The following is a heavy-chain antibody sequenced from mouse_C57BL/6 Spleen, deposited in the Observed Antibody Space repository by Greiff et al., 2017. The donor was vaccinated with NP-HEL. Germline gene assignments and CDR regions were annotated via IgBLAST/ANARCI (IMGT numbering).Heavy chain of an antibody. V-gene: IGHV1-53*01. J-gene: IGHJ3*01. CDR3: ARESNYYGSSEGFAY. Sequence: VQLQQPGTELVKPGASVKLSCKASGYTFTSYWMHWVKQRPGQGLEWIGNINPSNGGTKYNEKFKSKATLTVDKSSSTAYMQLSSLTSEDSAVYYCARESNYYGSSEGFAYWGQGTLVTVSA. CDR2: INPSNGGT. CDR1: GYTFTSYW. D-gene: IGHD1-1*01.